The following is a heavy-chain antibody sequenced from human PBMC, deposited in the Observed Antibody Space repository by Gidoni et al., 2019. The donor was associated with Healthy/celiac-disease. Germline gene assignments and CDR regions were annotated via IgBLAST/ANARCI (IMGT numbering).Heavy chain of an antibody. J-gene: IGHJ4*02. Sequence: EVQLVESGGGLVKPGGYLRPSCEASGFTFSNAWMSWVRQAPGKGLEWVGRIKSKTDGGTTDYAAPVKGRFTISRDDSKNTLYLQMNSLKTEDTAVYYCTTAGDYVWGSYRYFDYWGQGTLVTVSS. CDR2: IKSKTDGGTT. D-gene: IGHD3-16*02. CDR1: GFTFSNAW. CDR3: TTAGDYVWGSYRYFDY. V-gene: IGHV3-15*01.